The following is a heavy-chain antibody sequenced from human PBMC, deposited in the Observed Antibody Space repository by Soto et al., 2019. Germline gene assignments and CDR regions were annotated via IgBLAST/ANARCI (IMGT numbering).Heavy chain of an antibody. Sequence: QVQLVESGGGVVQPGRSLRLSCAASGFTFSRYAMHWVRQVPGKGLEWLAVISFDASSDFYMDSVKGRFTISRDNSNNTLFVQMSSLRAEDTALYFCASAASRRMARGVTHRNWFDSWGQGTLLIVSS. J-gene: IGHJ5*01. V-gene: IGHV3-30-3*01. CDR1: GFTFSRYA. CDR3: ASAASRRMARGVTHRNWFDS. D-gene: IGHD3-10*01. CDR2: ISFDASSD.